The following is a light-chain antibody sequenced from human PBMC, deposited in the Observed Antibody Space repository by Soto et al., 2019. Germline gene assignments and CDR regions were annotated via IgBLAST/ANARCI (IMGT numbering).Light chain of an antibody. V-gene: IGKV3-15*01. CDR2: GES. J-gene: IGKJ4*01. CDR1: QSVNSN. Sequence: EKVMTQSPATLSVSPGGRATLSCRASQSVNSNLAWYQQKPCQVPSLLIYGESTRATGIPDRFSGSGSGTEVTLTIRSLQSDDFAVEYCQQYNNWLPLTFGGGTKVEIK. CDR3: QQYNNWLPLT.